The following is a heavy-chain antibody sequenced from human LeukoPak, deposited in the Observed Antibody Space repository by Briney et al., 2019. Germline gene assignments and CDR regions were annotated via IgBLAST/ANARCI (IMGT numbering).Heavy chain of an antibody. D-gene: IGHD6-19*01. CDR1: GGSISGSSYY. Sequence: SETLSLTCTVSGGSISGSSYYWGWIRQPPGKGLEWIGYIYYSGSTNYNPSLKSRVTISVDTSKNQFSLKLSSVTAADTAVYYCARVAIAVAGGPDPYYFDYWGQGTLVTVSS. V-gene: IGHV4-61*05. CDR3: ARVAIAVAGGPDPYYFDY. CDR2: IYYSGST. J-gene: IGHJ4*02.